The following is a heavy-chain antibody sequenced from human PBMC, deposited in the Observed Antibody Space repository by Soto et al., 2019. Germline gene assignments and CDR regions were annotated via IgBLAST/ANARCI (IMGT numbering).Heavy chain of an antibody. V-gene: IGHV4-31*03. Sequence: SETLSLTCTVSGGSISSGGYYWSWIRQHPGKGLEWIGYIYYSGSTYYNPSLKSRVTISVDTSKNQFSLKLSSVTAADTAVYYCAREPRVGHYYGSGSYLLSVLDVWGQGTTVTVSS. CDR3: AREPRVGHYYGSGSYLLSVLDV. CDR2: IYYSGST. J-gene: IGHJ6*02. CDR1: GGSISSGGYY. D-gene: IGHD3-10*01.